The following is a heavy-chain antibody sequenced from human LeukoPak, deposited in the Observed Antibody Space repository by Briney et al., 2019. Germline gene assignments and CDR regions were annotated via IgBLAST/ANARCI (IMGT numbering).Heavy chain of an antibody. CDR2: IYYSGNA. D-gene: IGHD2-21*01. CDR3: ARQGVSAYRLGHFDF. Sequence: SETLSLTCTVSSGSISSSSHYWGWIRQPPGKGLEWIGSIYYSGNAYYNPSLKSRVTISVDTSKNQFSLKLSSVTAADTAVYYCARQGVSAYRLGHFDFWGQGTLVTVSS. V-gene: IGHV4-39*01. J-gene: IGHJ4*02. CDR1: SGSISSSSHY.